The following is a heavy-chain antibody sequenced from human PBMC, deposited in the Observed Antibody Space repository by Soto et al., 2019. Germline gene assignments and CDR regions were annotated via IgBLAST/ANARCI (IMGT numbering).Heavy chain of an antibody. J-gene: IGHJ6*02. Sequence: ASVKVSCKASGGTFSSYAISWVRQAPGQGLEWMGGIIPIFGTANYAQKFQGRVTITADESTSTAYMELSSLRSEDTAVYYCARDNRHPPYYYYGMDVWGQGTTVTVSS. CDR1: GGTFSSYA. V-gene: IGHV1-69*13. CDR2: IIPIFGTA. CDR3: ARDNRHPPYYYYGMDV.